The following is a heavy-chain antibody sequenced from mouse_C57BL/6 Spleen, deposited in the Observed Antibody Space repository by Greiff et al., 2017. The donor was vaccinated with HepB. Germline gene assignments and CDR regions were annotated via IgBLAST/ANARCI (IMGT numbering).Heavy chain of an antibody. J-gene: IGHJ4*01. CDR2: IWSGGST. Sequence: QVQLQQSGPGLVQPSQSLSITCTVSGFSFTRYGVHWVRQSPGKGLEWLGVIWSGGSTDYNAAFISRLSISKDNSKSHVFFKMNSLQADDTAIYYCARNPPDYYGRSYDAMDYWGQGTSVTGSS. V-gene: IGHV2-2*01. D-gene: IGHD1-1*01. CDR3: ARNPPDYYGRSYDAMDY. CDR1: GFSFTRYG.